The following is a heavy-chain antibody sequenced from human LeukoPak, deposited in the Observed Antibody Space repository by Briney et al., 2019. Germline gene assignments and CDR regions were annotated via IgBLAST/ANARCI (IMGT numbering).Heavy chain of an antibody. Sequence: GGSLRLSCAASGFMFSSYSMNWVRQAPGKGLEWVSYISSRGGTIYYADSVKGRFTMSRDSSKNTLYLQMNSLRAEDTAIYYCAREQTYRFDPWGQGTLVTVSS. CDR2: ISSRGGTI. J-gene: IGHJ5*02. D-gene: IGHD2-2*02. CDR1: GFMFSSYS. CDR3: AREQTYRFDP. V-gene: IGHV3-48*01.